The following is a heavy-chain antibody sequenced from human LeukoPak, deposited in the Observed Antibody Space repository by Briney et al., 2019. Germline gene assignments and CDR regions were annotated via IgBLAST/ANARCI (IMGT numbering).Heavy chain of an antibody. CDR1: GGSFSGYY. J-gene: IGHJ4*02. V-gene: IGHV4-34*01. CDR2: INHSGST. Sequence: SETLSLTCAVYGGSFSGYYWSWIRQPPGKGLEWIGEINHSGSTNYNPSLKSRVTISVDTSKNQFSLKLSSVTAADTAVYYCARGRYYYDSSGYYYLAYYFDYWGQGTLVTVSS. D-gene: IGHD3-22*01. CDR3: ARGRYYYDSSGYYYLAYYFDY.